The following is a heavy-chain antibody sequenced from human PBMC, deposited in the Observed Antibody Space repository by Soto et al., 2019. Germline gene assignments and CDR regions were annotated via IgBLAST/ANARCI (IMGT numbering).Heavy chain of an antibody. D-gene: IGHD2-2*01. V-gene: IGHV3-23*01. CDR2: ISGSGGST. J-gene: IGHJ6*02. CDR1: GFTFSSYS. Sequence: GSLRLSCAASGFTFSSYSMSWVRQAPGKGLEWVSAISGSGGSTYYADSVKGRFTISRDNSKNTLYLQMNSLRAEDTAVYYCAKALGYCSSTSCYPHYYYYGMDVWGQGTTVTVSS. CDR3: AKALGYCSSTSCYPHYYYYGMDV.